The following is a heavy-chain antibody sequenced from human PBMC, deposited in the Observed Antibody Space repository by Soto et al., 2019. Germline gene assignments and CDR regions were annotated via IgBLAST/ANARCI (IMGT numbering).Heavy chain of an antibody. J-gene: IGHJ4*02. CDR3: ARDRAVNYYDTSGGWGDFDY. D-gene: IGHD3-22*01. CDR2: ISYDESNK. CDR1: GFPFGSLA. Sequence: QVQLVESGGGVVKPGKSLSLSCATSGFPFGSLALHWVPRAPAKGLQWVAVISYDESNKYFADSVKGRFTISRDNSKNTLYLQMNSLRPEDTAVYFCARDRAVNYYDTSGGWGDFDYWGQGTLVTVSS. V-gene: IGHV3-30-3*01.